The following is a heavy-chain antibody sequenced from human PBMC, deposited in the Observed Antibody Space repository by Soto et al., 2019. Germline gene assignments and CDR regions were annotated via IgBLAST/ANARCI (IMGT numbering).Heavy chain of an antibody. D-gene: IGHD2-15*01. CDR1: GGSISSGCYY. Sequence: SETLSLTCTVSGGSISSGCYYWSWIRQHPGKGLEWIGYIYYSGSTYYNPSLKSRVTISVDTSKNQFSLKLSSVTAADTAVYYCARVGLPNNYYYGMDVWGQGTTVTVSS. J-gene: IGHJ6*02. CDR2: IYYSGST. V-gene: IGHV4-31*03. CDR3: ARVGLPNNYYYGMDV.